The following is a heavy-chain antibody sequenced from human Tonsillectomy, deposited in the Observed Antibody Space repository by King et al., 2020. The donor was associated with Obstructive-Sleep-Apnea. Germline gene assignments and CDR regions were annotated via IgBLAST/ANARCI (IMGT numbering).Heavy chain of an antibody. CDR3: ARAPDYSRGWPGYYFDY. CDR2: IYHIGVT. D-gene: IGHD6-19*01. CDR1: GDSISNNKW. Sequence: VQLQESGPGLVKPSGTLSLTCTVSGDSISNNKWWSWVRQPPGKGREWIGGIYHIGVTNYSPALRTRVTISEDKSKNQVSLKLNSGTAADTAVYYCARAPDYSRGWPGYYFDYWGQGTLVTVSS. J-gene: IGHJ4*02. V-gene: IGHV4-4*02.